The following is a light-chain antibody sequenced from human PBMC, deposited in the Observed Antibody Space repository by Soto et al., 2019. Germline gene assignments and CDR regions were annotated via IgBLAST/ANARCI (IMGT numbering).Light chain of an antibody. J-gene: IGLJ2*01. CDR2: DTN. Sequence: QSVLTQPPSVPAAPGQQVTISCSGETSNIGNNYVSWYQQLPGTAPKLLIYDTNNRPSGIPDRFSGSKSGTSATLGITGLQTGDEAVYYCGAWDSSLSGVLFGGGTKLTVL. CDR1: TSNIGNNY. CDR3: GAWDSSLSGVL. V-gene: IGLV1-51*01.